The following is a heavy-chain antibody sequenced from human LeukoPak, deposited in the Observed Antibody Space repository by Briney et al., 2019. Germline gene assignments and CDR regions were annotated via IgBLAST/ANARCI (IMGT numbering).Heavy chain of an antibody. D-gene: IGHD2-15*01. CDR3: ARSASGDFDY. V-gene: IGHV3-43*01. Sequence: GGSLRVSCAASGFTFDDYTMHWVRQAPGKGLEWVSLISWDGGSTYYADSVKGRFTISRDNAKNSLYLQMNSLRAEDTAVYYCARSASGDFDYWGQGTLVTVSS. CDR1: GFTFDDYT. CDR2: ISWDGGST. J-gene: IGHJ4*02.